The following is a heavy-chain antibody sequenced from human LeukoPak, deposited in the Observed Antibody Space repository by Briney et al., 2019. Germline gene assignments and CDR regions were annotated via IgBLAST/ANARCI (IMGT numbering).Heavy chain of an antibody. J-gene: IGHJ5*02. Sequence: GASVKVSCKASGYTFTGYYMHWVRQAPGQGLEWMGWINPNGGGTNYARKFQGRVTMTRDTSISTAYMELSRLRSDDTAVYYCAREGGYSGYLDTRGWFDPWGQGTLVTVSS. CDR2: INPNGGGT. CDR3: AREGGYSGYLDTRGWFDP. D-gene: IGHD5-12*01. CDR1: GYTFTGYY. V-gene: IGHV1-2*02.